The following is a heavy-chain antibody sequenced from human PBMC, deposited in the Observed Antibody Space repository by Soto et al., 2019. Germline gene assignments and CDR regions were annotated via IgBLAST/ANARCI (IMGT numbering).Heavy chain of an antibody. Sequence: QVQLVQSGAEVKKPGASVKVSCKASGYTFTSYDINWVRQATGQGLEWMGWMNPNSGNTAYAQKFQGRVTMTRTTSISTAYMELSSLRSEDTAVSYCARERSAAGTGWFDPWGQGTLVTVSS. V-gene: IGHV1-8*01. CDR2: MNPNSGNT. D-gene: IGHD6-13*01. CDR1: GYTFTSYD. J-gene: IGHJ5*02. CDR3: ARERSAAGTGWFDP.